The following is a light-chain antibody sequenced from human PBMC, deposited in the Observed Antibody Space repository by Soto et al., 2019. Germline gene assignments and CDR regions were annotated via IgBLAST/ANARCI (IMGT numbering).Light chain of an antibody. CDR3: QHYVTSSIT. CDR2: GAS. V-gene: IGKV3-20*01. J-gene: IGKJ5*01. CDR1: QSVSSTS. Sequence: EIVMTQSPGTLSVSPGERATLSCRASQSVSSTSLAWYQQKPGQTPRLLIYGASSRATGTPDRISGGGSGTHFTLTISRLEPEDFAVYYCQHYVTSSITFGQGTRLEIK.